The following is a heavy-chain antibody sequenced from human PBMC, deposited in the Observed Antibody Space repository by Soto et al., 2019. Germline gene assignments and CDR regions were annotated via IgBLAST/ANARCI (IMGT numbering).Heavy chain of an antibody. D-gene: IGHD3-9*01. CDR1: GGSISSSNW. V-gene: IGHV4-4*02. CDR2: IYHSGST. Sequence: QVQLQESGPRLVKPSGTLSLTCAVSGGSISSSNWWSWVRQPPGKGLEWIGEIYHSGSTNYNPSLKSRVTISVDKSTNQFSLKLSSVTAADTAVYYCARGPAMDYDILTGYHYYGMDVWGQGTTVTVSS. CDR3: ARGPAMDYDILTGYHYYGMDV. J-gene: IGHJ6*02.